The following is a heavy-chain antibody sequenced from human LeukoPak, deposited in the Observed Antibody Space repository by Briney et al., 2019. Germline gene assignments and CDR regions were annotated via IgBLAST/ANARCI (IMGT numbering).Heavy chain of an antibody. CDR2: ISSSSSYI. CDR1: GFTFSSYS. V-gene: IGHV3-21*01. D-gene: IGHD2-15*01. Sequence: GGSLRLSCAASGFTFSSYSMNWVRQAPGKGLEWGSSISSSSSYIYYADSVKGPFTLPRANAKNSLYLQMNSLRAEDTAVYYCARDPSRYCSGGSCYADYWGQGTLVTVSS. CDR3: ARDPSRYCSGGSCYADY. J-gene: IGHJ4*02.